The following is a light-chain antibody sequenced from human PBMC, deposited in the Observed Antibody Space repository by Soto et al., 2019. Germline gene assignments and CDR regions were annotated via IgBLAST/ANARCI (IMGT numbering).Light chain of an antibody. Sequence: QSVLTQPPSVSGAPGQRVTISCTGSSSNIGAGFDVNWYQHLPGTAPKPLIYDNTTRPSGVPDRFSGSKSGTSASLAITGLQAEDEADYYCQSYDSSLSGWLFGGGTRLTVL. J-gene: IGLJ2*01. CDR1: SSNIGAGFD. CDR2: DNT. V-gene: IGLV1-40*01. CDR3: QSYDSSLSGWL.